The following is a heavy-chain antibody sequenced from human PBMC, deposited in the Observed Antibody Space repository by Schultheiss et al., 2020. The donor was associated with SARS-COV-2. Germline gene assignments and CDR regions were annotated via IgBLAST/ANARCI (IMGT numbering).Heavy chain of an antibody. Sequence: GGSLRLSCGASGFTFSSYGMSWVRQAPGKGLEWVSGISGSGGSTYYADSVKGRFTISRDNSKNTLYLQMNSLRAEDTAVYYCAKSRVPAAISYYYGMDVWGQGTTVTVSS. V-gene: IGHV3-23*01. J-gene: IGHJ6*02. CDR3: AKSRVPAAISYYYGMDV. D-gene: IGHD2-2*02. CDR1: GFTFSSYG. CDR2: ISGSGGST.